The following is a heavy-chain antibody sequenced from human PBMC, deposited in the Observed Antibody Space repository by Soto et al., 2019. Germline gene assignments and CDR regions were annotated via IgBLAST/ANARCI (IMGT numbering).Heavy chain of an antibody. CDR2: IYSGGST. CDR3: AREPLHHSGSYWDY. CDR1: GVTVSSNY. J-gene: IGHJ4*02. V-gene: IGHV3-66*01. D-gene: IGHD1-26*01. Sequence: PGGSLRLSCAASGVTVSSNYMSWVRQAPGKGLEWVSVIYSGGSTYYADSVKGRFTISRDNSKNTLYLQMNSLRAEDTAVYYCAREPLHHSGSYWDYWGQGTLVTVSS.